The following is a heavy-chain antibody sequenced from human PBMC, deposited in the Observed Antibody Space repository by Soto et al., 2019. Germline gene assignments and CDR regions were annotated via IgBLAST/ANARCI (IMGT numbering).Heavy chain of an antibody. CDR2: IYYSGST. CDR1: GGSISSGGYY. CDR3: ARGWGSSSKSVDY. J-gene: IGHJ4*02. V-gene: IGHV4-31*03. Sequence: QVQLQESGPGLVKPSQTLSLTCTVSGGSISSGGYYWSWIRQHPGKGLEWIGYIYYSGSTYYNPSLKGRVTMSVDTSKNQLSLKLSSVTAADTAVYYCARGWGSSSKSVDYWGQGTLVTVSS. D-gene: IGHD6-6*01.